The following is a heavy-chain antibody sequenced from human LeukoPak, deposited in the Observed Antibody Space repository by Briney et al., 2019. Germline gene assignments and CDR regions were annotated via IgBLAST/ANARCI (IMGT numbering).Heavy chain of an antibody. CDR2: IYYSGST. J-gene: IGHJ3*02. CDR3: AGLNYDIVVVPAARGDAFDI. CDR1: GGSISSGGYY. V-gene: IGHV4-31*03. Sequence: SQTLSLTCTVSGGSISSGGYYWSWIRQHPGKGLEWIGYIYYSGSTYYNPSLKSRVTISVDTSKNQFSLKLSSVTAADTAVYYCAGLNYDIVVVPAARGDAFDIWGQGTMVTVSS. D-gene: IGHD2-2*01.